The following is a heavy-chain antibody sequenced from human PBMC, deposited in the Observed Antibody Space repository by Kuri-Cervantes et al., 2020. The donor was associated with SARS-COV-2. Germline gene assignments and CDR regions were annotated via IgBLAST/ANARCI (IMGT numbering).Heavy chain of an antibody. Sequence: ASVKVSCKASGYTFTGYYMHWVRQAPGQGLEWMGWISAYNGNTNYAQKLQGRVTMTTDTSTSTAYMELRSLRSDGTAVYYCARDKGWELEMGFDYWGQGTLVTVSS. CDR1: GYTFTGYY. D-gene: IGHD1-26*01. V-gene: IGHV1-18*04. CDR3: ARDKGWELEMGFDY. CDR2: ISAYNGNT. J-gene: IGHJ4*02.